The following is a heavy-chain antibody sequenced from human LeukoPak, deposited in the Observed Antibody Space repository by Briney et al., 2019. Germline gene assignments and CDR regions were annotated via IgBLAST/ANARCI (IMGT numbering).Heavy chain of an antibody. J-gene: IGHJ6*02. V-gene: IGHV3-48*01. CDR3: ARSGITMVRGVIIGGDYYYYGMDV. Sequence: GGSLRLSCAASGFTFSSYSMNWVRQAPGKGLEWVSYISSSSRTIYYADSVKGRFTISRDNAKNSLYLQMNSLRAEDTAVYYCARSGITMVRGVIIGGDYYYYGMDVWGQGTTVTVSS. D-gene: IGHD3-10*01. CDR1: GFTFSSYS. CDR2: ISSSSRTI.